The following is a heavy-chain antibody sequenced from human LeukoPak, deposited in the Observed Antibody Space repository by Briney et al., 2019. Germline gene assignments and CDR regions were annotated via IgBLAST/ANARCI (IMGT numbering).Heavy chain of an antibody. CDR1: RFTFSSYA. D-gene: IGHD5-18*01. CDR3: AKDETSYGQAIDY. CDR2: ISGSGGGT. J-gene: IGHJ4*02. Sequence: GGSLRLSCAASRFTFSSYAMSWVRQAPGKGLEWVSAISGSGGGTYYADFVKGRFTISRDNSKNTLYLQMNSLRAEDTAVYYCAKDETSYGQAIDYWGQGTLVTVSS. V-gene: IGHV3-23*01.